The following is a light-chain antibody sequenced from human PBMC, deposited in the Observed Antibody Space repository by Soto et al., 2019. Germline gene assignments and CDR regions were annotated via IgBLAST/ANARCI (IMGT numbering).Light chain of an antibody. J-gene: IGKJ1*01. CDR3: QQYYTYPWT. Sequence: DIQMTQAPSTLSVSVGDRVTLTCRASESIGGWLAWYQQKPGKAPKLLIYEASTLQSGVPSRFSGSGSGTEFTLTISSLLPHDFATYYCQQYYTYPWTFGQGTKVEI. CDR2: EAS. V-gene: IGKV1-5*01. CDR1: ESIGGW.